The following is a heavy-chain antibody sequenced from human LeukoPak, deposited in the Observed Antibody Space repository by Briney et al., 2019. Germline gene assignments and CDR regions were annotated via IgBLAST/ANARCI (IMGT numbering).Heavy chain of an antibody. CDR3: ARGSSTWYVDGSMDV. Sequence: SETLSLTCTVSGGSISSSSYYWGWIRQPPGRGLEWIGSIYHSGTTYYNPSLKSRVTISADTSKNQFSLKLSSVTAADTAVYYCARGSSTWYVDGSMDVWGQGTTVTVSS. V-gene: IGHV4-39*07. D-gene: IGHD6-13*01. CDR1: GGSISSSSYY. J-gene: IGHJ6*02. CDR2: IYHSGTT.